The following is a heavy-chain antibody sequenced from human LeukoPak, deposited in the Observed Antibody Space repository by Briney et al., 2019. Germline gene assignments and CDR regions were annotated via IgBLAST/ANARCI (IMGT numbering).Heavy chain of an antibody. V-gene: IGHV4-59*08. CDR3: ARVATVTTKRGVYYYYYGMDV. D-gene: IGHD4-11*01. Sequence: SETLSLTCTVSGGSISSYYWSWIRQPPGKGLEWIGYIYYSGSTNYNPSLKSRVTISVDTSKNQFSLKLGSVTAADTAVYYCARVATVTTKRGVYYYYYGMDVWGQGTTVTVSS. CDR1: GGSISSYY. CDR2: IYYSGST. J-gene: IGHJ6*02.